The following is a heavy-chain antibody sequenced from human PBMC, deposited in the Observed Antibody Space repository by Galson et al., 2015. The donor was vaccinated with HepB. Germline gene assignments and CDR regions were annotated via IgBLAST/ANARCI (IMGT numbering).Heavy chain of an antibody. J-gene: IGHJ3*02. CDR2: ISSSSSYI. Sequence: SLRLSCAASGFTFSSYSMNWVRQAPGKGLEWVSSISSSSSYIYYADSVKGRFTISRDNAKNSLYLQMNSLRAEDTAVYYCARVKYYDSSGYYSPDAFDIWGQGTMVTVSS. D-gene: IGHD3-22*01. CDR1: GFTFSSYS. CDR3: ARVKYYDSSGYYSPDAFDI. V-gene: IGHV3-21*01.